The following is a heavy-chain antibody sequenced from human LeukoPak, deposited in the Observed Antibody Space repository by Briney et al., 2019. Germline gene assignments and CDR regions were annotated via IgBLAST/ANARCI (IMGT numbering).Heavy chain of an antibody. V-gene: IGHV1-46*01. CDR2: INPSGGST. D-gene: IGHD4-23*01. CDR3: ARDGYGGNPGGI. J-gene: IGHJ3*02. Sequence: ASVKVSCKASGYTFTSYYMHWVRQAPGQGLEWMGIINPSGGSTSYAQKFQGRVTMTRDTSTSTVYMELSSPRSEDTAVYYCARDGYGGNPGGIWGQGTMVTVSS. CDR1: GYTFTSYY.